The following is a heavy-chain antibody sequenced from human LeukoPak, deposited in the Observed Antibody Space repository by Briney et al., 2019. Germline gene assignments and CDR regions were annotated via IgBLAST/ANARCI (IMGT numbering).Heavy chain of an antibody. CDR2: ISGSGGTT. Sequence: GGSLRLSCAASGFTFSSYGMSWVRQAPGKGLECVSGISGSGGTTYYADSVKGRFTISRDNAKNSLYLQMNSLRAEDTAVYYCARDPYSGSYGNYYYYFMDVRGKGTTVTISS. V-gene: IGHV3-23*01. J-gene: IGHJ6*03. D-gene: IGHD1-26*01. CDR1: GFTFSSYG. CDR3: ARDPYSGSYGNYYYYFMDV.